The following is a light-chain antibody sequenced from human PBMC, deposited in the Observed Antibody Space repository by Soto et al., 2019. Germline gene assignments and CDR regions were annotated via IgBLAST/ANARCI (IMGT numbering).Light chain of an antibody. CDR2: GNN. V-gene: IGLV1-40*01. CDR1: SANIWAGYD. J-gene: IGLJ1*01. CDR3: QSYDSTLSGLYV. Sequence: QSVLTQPPSMSGAPGQRVTISCTGTSANIWAGYDVHWYQQLPGMAPKLLIYGNNKRPSGVPDRFSGSKSGTSASLAITGLQAEDEADYYCQSYDSTLSGLYVLGTGPQLTVL.